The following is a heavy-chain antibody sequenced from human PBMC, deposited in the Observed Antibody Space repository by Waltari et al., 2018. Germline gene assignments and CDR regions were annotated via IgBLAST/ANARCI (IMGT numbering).Heavy chain of an antibody. D-gene: IGHD6-19*01. Sequence: QLQLQESGPGLVKPSETLSLTCTVSGGSISSSSYYWGWIRQPPGKGLEWIGSIYYSGSTYYNPSLKSRVTISVDTSKNQFSLKLSSVTAADTAVYYCARDSGGSSGWYNNWFDPWGQGTLVTVSS. V-gene: IGHV4-39*07. CDR3: ARDSGGSSGWYNNWFDP. CDR2: IYYSGST. CDR1: GGSISSSSYY. J-gene: IGHJ5*02.